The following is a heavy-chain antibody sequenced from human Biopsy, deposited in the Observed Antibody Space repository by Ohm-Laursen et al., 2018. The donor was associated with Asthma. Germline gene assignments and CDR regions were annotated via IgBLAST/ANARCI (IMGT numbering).Heavy chain of an antibody. V-gene: IGHV4-30-4*01. J-gene: IGHJ4*02. CDR2: IYYIGST. CDR3: ARRGGVRRYFDY. D-gene: IGHD3-16*01. CDR1: GGSISSGAYY. Sequence: SQTLSLTCPVSGGSISSGAYYRSWVRQPPGKGLEWIGYIYYIGSTYYNPSLKSRVAISLDTSKNQFSLKLSSVTAADTAVYFCARRGGVRRYFDYWGQGTLVTVSS.